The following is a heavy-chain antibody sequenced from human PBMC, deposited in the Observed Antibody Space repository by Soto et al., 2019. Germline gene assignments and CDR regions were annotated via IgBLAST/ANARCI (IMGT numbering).Heavy chain of an antibody. CDR1: GGTFSSYT. Sequence: QVQLVQSEAEVKKPGSSVKVSCKASGGTFSSYTISWVRQAPGQGLEWMGRIIPILGIANYAQKFQGRVTITADKSTSTAYMELSSLRSEDTAVYYCARDYGDYVLGRDAFDIWGQGTMVTVSS. D-gene: IGHD4-17*01. J-gene: IGHJ3*02. CDR2: IIPILGIA. CDR3: ARDYGDYVLGRDAFDI. V-gene: IGHV1-69*08.